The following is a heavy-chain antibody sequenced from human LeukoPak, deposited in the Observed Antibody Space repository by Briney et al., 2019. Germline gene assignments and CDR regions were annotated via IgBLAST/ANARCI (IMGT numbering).Heavy chain of an antibody. J-gene: IGHJ4*02. V-gene: IGHV3-30*04. CDR1: GFTFSSYA. CDR3: ARAPTSARPYYFDY. D-gene: IGHD6-25*01. CDR2: ISYDGSNK. Sequence: PGGSLRLSCAASGFTFSSYAMHWVRQAPGKGLEWVAVISYDGSNKYYADSVKGRFTISRDNSKNTLYLQMNSLRAEDTAVYYCARAPTSARPYYFDYWGQGTLVTVSS.